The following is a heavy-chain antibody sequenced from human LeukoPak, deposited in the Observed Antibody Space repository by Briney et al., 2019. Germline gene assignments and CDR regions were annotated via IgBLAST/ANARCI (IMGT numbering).Heavy chain of an antibody. Sequence: XVSXXGFSWVRQAPGQGGEWMGWIGVYNGNTNYAQKFQGRVTMTTDTSTTTAHMEMRRLRSDDTAVYYCARDRDSYGNMDIWGKGTTVTVSS. CDR2: IGVYNGNT. V-gene: IGHV1-18*01. CDR3: ARDRDSYGNMDI. J-gene: IGHJ6*03. D-gene: IGHD5-18*01. CDR1: XVSXXG.